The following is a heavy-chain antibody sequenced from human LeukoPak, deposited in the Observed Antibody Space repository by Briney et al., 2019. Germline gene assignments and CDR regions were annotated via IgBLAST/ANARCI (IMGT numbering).Heavy chain of an antibody. J-gene: IGHJ6*02. CDR3: ARDLRLYGMDV. CDR2: IYYSGST. Sequence: PSETLSLTCTVSGGSIGSYYWSWIRQPPGQGLEWIGYIYYSGSTNYNPSLKSRVTISVDTSKNQFSLKLSSVTAADTAVYYCARDLRLYGMDVWGQGTTVTVSS. CDR1: GGSIGSYY. V-gene: IGHV4-59*01.